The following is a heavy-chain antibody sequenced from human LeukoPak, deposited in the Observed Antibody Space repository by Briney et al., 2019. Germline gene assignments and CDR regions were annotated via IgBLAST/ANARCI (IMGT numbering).Heavy chain of an antibody. V-gene: IGHV4-61*10. J-gene: IGHJ3*02. CDR3: ARQNYYTTNAFDI. CDR1: GGSISSGDYY. Sequence: SETLSLTCTVSGGSISSGDYYWSWIRQPAGKGLEWIGYIYYSGSTNYNPSLKSRVTISVDTSKNQFSLKLSSVTAADTAVYYCARQNYYTTNAFDIWGQGTMVTVSS. D-gene: IGHD1-26*01. CDR2: IYYSGST.